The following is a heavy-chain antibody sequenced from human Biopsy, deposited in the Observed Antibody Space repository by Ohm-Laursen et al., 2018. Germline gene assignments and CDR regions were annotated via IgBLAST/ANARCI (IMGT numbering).Heavy chain of an antibody. CDR3: AKGQDLRGGAEYFQH. J-gene: IGHJ1*01. CDR2: INPHSGTS. V-gene: IGHV1-2*02. D-gene: IGHD2-15*01. CDR1: GYTFTGQD. Sequence: ASVKVSCKASGYTFTGQDMHWVRQVPGQGLEWMGWINPHSGTSKFAQDFQGRVTMTRDTSITTAYMELRRLRSDDTAVYYCAKGQDLRGGAEYFQHWGQGALVTVSS.